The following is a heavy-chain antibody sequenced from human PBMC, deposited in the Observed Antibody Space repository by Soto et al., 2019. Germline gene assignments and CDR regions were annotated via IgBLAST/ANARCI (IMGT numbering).Heavy chain of an antibody. Sequence: GGSLRLSCAASGFTFRSFTMNWVRQAPGKGLEWVSTISSNSAYIYYTDAPRGRFTISRDNAKNSLHLQMNSLRAEDTAVYYCTRDASRDSSARGWFDPWGPGTLVTAPQ. CDR3: TRDASRDSSARGWFDP. CDR2: ISSNSAYI. D-gene: IGHD6-13*01. V-gene: IGHV3-21*01. J-gene: IGHJ5*02. CDR1: GFTFRSFT.